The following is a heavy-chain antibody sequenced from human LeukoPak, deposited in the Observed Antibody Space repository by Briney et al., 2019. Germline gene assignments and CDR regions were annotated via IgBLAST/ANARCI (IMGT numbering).Heavy chain of an antibody. V-gene: IGHV4-4*07. D-gene: IGHD5-18*01. CDR1: GGSISNYF. CDR3: ARTTEGGYIGYFYYYYMDV. J-gene: IGHJ6*03. CDR2: IYSTGRS. Sequence: SETLSLTCTVSGGSISNYFWSWVRQPAGKGLEWIGRIYSTGRSDYNPSLKSRVTISVDTSKNQFSLKLRSVTAADTAMYYCARTTEGGYIGYFYYYYMDVWGKGTTVTISS.